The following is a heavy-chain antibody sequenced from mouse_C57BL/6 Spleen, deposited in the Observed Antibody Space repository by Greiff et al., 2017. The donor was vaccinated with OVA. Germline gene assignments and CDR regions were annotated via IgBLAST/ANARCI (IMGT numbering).Heavy chain of an antibody. D-gene: IGHD3-2*02. J-gene: IGHJ3*01. CDR3: ARTAQASWFAY. CDR2: INPNNGGT. CDR1: GYTFTDYY. V-gene: IGHV1-26*01. Sequence: VQLQQSGPELVKPGASVKISCKASGYTFTDYYMNWVKQSHGKSLEWIGDINPNNGGTSYNQKFKGKATLTVDESSSTAYMELRSLTSEDSAVYYCARTAQASWFAYWGQGTLVTVSA.